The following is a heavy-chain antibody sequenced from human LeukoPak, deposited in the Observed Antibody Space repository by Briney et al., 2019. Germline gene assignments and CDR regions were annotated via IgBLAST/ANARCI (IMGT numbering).Heavy chain of an antibody. Sequence: SETLSLTCTVSGGSISSSSYYWGWIRQPPGKGLEWIGSIYYSGSTYYNPSLKSRVTISVDTSKNQFSLKLSSVTAADTAVYYCARQVEFSGWYNYFDYWGQGTLVTVSS. V-gene: IGHV4-39*01. D-gene: IGHD6-19*01. J-gene: IGHJ4*02. CDR3: ARQVEFSGWYNYFDY. CDR1: GGSISSSSYY. CDR2: IYYSGST.